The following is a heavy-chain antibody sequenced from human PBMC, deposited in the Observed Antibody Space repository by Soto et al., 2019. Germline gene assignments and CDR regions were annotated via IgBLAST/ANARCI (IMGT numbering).Heavy chain of an antibody. J-gene: IGHJ4*02. Sequence: PSETLSLTCAVYGGSFSGYYWSWIRQPPGKGLEWIGEINHSGSTNYNPSLKSRVTISVDTSKNQFSLKLSSVTAADTAVYYCARFGSGWYYFDYWGQGTLVTVSS. CDR1: GGSFSGYY. D-gene: IGHD6-19*01. V-gene: IGHV4-34*01. CDR2: INHSGST. CDR3: ARFGSGWYYFDY.